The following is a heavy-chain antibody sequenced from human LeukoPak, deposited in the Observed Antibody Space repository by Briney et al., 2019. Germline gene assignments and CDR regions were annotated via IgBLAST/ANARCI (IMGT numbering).Heavy chain of an antibody. D-gene: IGHD3-9*01. Sequence: AGGSLRLSCAASEFTFSTYCMHWVRQAPAKGLVWVSRINPAGTSTYYADSVKGRFTISRDNAQKMLSLQMNSLRVDDTAVYYCARDPLRYLRVGHYDYWGQGTLVAVSS. J-gene: IGHJ4*02. CDR3: ARDPLRYLRVGHYDY. CDR2: INPAGTST. V-gene: IGHV3-74*01. CDR1: EFTFSTYC.